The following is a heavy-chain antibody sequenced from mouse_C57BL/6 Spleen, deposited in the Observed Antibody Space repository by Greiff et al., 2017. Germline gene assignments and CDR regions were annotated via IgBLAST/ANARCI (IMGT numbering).Heavy chain of an antibody. CDR1: GYTFTSYW. V-gene: IGHV1-69*01. D-gene: IGHD1-1*01. CDR2: IDPSDSYT. CDR3: ARAWYYGSYWYFDV. J-gene: IGHJ1*03. Sequence: QVQLQQPGAELVMPGASVKLSCKASGYTFTSYWVHWVKQRPGQGLEWIGEIDPSDSYTNYNQKFKGKSTLTVDKSSSTAYMQLSSLTSEDSAVYYCARAWYYGSYWYFDVWGTGTTVTVSS.